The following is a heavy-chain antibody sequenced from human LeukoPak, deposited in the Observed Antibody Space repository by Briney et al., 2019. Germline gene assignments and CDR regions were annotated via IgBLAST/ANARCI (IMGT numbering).Heavy chain of an antibody. Sequence: GGSLRLSCAASGFTFSSYSMNWVRQAPGKGLEWVSSISSSSSYIYYADSVKGRFTISRDNAKNSLYLQMNSLRAEDTAVYYCARDTFGRYCSSTGCYGSDYWGQGTLVTVSS. CDR3: ARDTFGRYCSSTGCYGSDY. CDR2: ISSSSSYI. J-gene: IGHJ4*02. V-gene: IGHV3-21*01. D-gene: IGHD2-2*01. CDR1: GFTFSSYS.